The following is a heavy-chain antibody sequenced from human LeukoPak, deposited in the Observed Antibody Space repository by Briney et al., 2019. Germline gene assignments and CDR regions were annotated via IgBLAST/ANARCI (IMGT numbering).Heavy chain of an antibody. CDR3: ARGETYYYASGTSYYSDY. CDR2: INPNSGGT. CDR1: GYTFTDCY. J-gene: IGHJ4*02. Sequence: GASVKVSCKASGYTFTDCYIHWVRQAPGQGLEWMGWINPNSGGTNYAQKFQGRVTMTRDTSISTAYMELSRLRSDDTAVFYCARGETYYYASGTSYYSDYWGQGTLVTVSS. D-gene: IGHD3-10*01. V-gene: IGHV1-2*02.